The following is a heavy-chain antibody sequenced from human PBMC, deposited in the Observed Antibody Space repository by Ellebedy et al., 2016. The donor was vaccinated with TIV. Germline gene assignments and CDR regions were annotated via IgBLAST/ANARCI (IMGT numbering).Heavy chain of an antibody. CDR2: IWYDGSDK. CDR1: GFTFSTYA. D-gene: IGHD5-12*01. J-gene: IGHJ6*02. Sequence: GESLKISCAASGFTFSTYAIHWVRQAPGKGLEWVAHIWYDGSDKYYADSVKGRFTISRDNSKSTLYLQMSSLRGEDTAVYYCARAWIPYGLDVWGHGTTVTVSS. CDR3: ARAWIPYGLDV. V-gene: IGHV3-33*08.